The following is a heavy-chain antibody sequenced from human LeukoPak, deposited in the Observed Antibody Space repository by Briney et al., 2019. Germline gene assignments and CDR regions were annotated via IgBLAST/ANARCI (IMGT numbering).Heavy chain of an antibody. CDR1: GFTFSSYG. CDR2: ISYDGSNK. CDR3: AKDHRRIQLYYGMDV. D-gene: IGHD5-18*01. V-gene: IGHV3-30*18. J-gene: IGHJ6*02. Sequence: PGGSLRLSCAASGFTFSSYGMHWVRQAPGKGLEWVAVISYDGSNKYYADSVKGRFTISRDNSKNTLYLQMNSLRAEDTAVYYCAKDHRRIQLYYGMDVWGQGTTVTVSS.